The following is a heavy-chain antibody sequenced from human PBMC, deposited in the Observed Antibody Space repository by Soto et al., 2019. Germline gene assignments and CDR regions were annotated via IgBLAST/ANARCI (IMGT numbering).Heavy chain of an antibody. Sequence: ASVKVSCKASGYTFTSYGITWVRQAPGQGLEWMGWISAYNGNTNYAQKLQGRVTMTTDTSTSTAYMELRSLRSDDTAVYYCARDGYYYDSNGYPVYGMDVWGQGTTVTVSS. CDR1: GYTFTSYG. J-gene: IGHJ6*02. CDR2: ISAYNGNT. D-gene: IGHD3-22*01. V-gene: IGHV1-18*04. CDR3: ARDGYYYDSNGYPVYGMDV.